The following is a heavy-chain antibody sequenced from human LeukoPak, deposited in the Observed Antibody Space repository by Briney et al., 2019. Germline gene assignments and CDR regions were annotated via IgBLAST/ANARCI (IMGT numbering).Heavy chain of an antibody. V-gene: IGHV4-39*01. CDR2: IYYSGYA. CDR1: GGSISSSTYY. CDR3: ATSGPGYYYGMDV. J-gene: IGHJ6*02. D-gene: IGHD2-15*01. Sequence: SETLSLTCTVSGGSISSSTYYWGWIRQLPGKGLEWIGSIYYSGYAYHNPSLESRVTMSVDTSKNQFSLKLTSVTAADTAVYYCATSGPGYYYGMDVWGQGTTVTVSS.